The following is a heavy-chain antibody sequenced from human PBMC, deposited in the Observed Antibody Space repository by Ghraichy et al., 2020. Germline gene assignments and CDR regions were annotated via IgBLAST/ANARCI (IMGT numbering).Heavy chain of an antibody. V-gene: IGHV1-2*02. D-gene: IGHD1-26*01. CDR1: GYTFTGYY. CDR2: INPNSGGT. Sequence: ASVKVSCKASGYTFTGYYMHWVRQAPGQGLEWVGWINPNSGGTNYAQKFQGRVTMTRDTSISTAYMELSRLRSDDTAVYYCARGASIVGATHDAFDIWGQGTMVTVSS. CDR3: ARGASIVGATHDAFDI. J-gene: IGHJ3*02.